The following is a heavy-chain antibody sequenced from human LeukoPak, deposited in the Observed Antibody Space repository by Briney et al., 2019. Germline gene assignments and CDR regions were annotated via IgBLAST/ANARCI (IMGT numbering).Heavy chain of an antibody. CDR1: GYTFTGYY. J-gene: IGHJ4*02. Sequence: ASVKVSCKASGYTFTGYYMHWVRQAPGQGLEWMGGIIPIFGTANYAQKFQGRVTITADESTSTAYMELSSLRSEDTAVYYCARDYGSGSYYYKFDYWGQGTLVTVSS. CDR3: ARDYGSGSYYYKFDY. D-gene: IGHD3-10*01. V-gene: IGHV1-69*13. CDR2: IIPIFGTA.